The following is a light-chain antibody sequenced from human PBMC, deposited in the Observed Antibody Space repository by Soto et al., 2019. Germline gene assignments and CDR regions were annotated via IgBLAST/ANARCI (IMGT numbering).Light chain of an antibody. CDR1: QSVLYSSINKNY. CDR2: WAS. J-gene: IGKJ4*01. CDR3: QQYYSTLT. Sequence: DIVMTQSPDSLAVSLGERATINCKSSQSVLYSSINKNYLAWYQQKPGQPPRLLIYWASTRETGVPDRFSGSGSETDFTLTIISLQAGDVAVYYCQQYYSTLTFGGGTKVEIK. V-gene: IGKV4-1*01.